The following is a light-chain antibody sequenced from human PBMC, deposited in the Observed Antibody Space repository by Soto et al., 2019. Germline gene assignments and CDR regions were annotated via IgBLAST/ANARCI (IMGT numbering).Light chain of an antibody. Sequence: EIALTQSPGTLSLSPGERATLSCRASQSVGSRFLAWYQQKPGQAPRLLIYDASTRATGIPARFSGSGSGTEFTLTISSLQSEDFAVYYCQQYGSSSWTFGQGTKVDIK. J-gene: IGKJ1*01. CDR3: QQYGSSSWT. V-gene: IGKV3-20*01. CDR2: DAS. CDR1: QSVGSRF.